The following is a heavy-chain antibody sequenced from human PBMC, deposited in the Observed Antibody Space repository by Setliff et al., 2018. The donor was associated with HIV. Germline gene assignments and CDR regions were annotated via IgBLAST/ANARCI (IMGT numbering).Heavy chain of an antibody. J-gene: IGHJ4*02. CDR3: ARAPGSYGYYYFDY. Sequence: ETLSLSCAASKFTFSSYSMNWVRQAPGKGLEWVSYISSSSSIIYYADSVKGRFTISRDNAKKSLYLQMNSLRAEDTAVYYCARAPGSYGYYYFDYWGQGTLVTVSS. D-gene: IGHD5-18*01. CDR1: KFTFSSYS. V-gene: IGHV3-48*01. CDR2: ISSSSSII.